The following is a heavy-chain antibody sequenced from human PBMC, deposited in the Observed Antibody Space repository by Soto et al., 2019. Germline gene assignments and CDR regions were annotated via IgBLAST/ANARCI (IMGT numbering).Heavy chain of an antibody. CDR3: ARDSVSLTLFDY. V-gene: IGHV4-4*07. D-gene: IGHD3-10*01. J-gene: IGHJ4*02. CDR2: VHSTGST. Sequence: QVELQESGPRLVRPSETLYLTCTVSGGSMTGYHWSWVRQPAGKGLEWIGRVHSTGSTDYNPSVESRIPVSLDTSKKQFSLKLRSVTAADTAIYFCARDSVSLTLFDYWGQGILVTVSS. CDR1: GGSMTGYH.